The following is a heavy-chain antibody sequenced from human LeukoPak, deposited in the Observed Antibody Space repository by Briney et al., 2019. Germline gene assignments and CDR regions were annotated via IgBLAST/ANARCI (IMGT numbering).Heavy chain of an antibody. J-gene: IGHJ3*02. CDR3: ARPKTWNWRYDAFDI. CDR2: INPNSGDT. Sequence: GASVKVSCKASGYTFTGYYMHWVRQAPAPGLEWMGWINPNSGDTNYAQKFQGRVTMTGDTSISTGYMELSRLTSDDTAVYYCARPKTWNWRYDAFDIWGQGTMVTVSS. D-gene: IGHD1-7*01. CDR1: GYTFTGYY. V-gene: IGHV1-2*02.